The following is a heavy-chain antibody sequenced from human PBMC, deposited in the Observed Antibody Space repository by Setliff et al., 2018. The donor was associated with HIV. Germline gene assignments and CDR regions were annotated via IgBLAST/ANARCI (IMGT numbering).Heavy chain of an antibody. CDR2: INHSGST. CDR3: AREGLAVAGLNWFDP. D-gene: IGHD6-19*01. J-gene: IGHJ5*01. Sequence: SETLSLTCTVSGDFFSSDYYWGWIRQPPGKGLEWIGEINHSGSTNYNPSLKSRVTMSVDTSKNQFSLKLSSVTAVDTAVYYCAREGLAVAGLNWFDPWGQGTTVTVSS. V-gene: IGHV4-38-2*02. CDR1: GDFFSSDYY.